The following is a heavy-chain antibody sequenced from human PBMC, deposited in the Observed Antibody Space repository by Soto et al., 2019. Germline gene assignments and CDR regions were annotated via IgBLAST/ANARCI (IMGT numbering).Heavy chain of an antibody. CDR3: ARGRASGSYYLLDY. CDR1: GHTFTSYD. CDR2: INPNSGNI. V-gene: IGHV1-8*01. Sequence: ASVKVSCKASGHTFTSYDINWVRQATGHGLEWMGWINPNSGNIGYAQKFQGRVTMTRDTAIRTAYMEVSRLRSDDTAVYYCARGRASGSYYLLDYWGQGTLVTVSS. J-gene: IGHJ4*02. D-gene: IGHD3-10*01.